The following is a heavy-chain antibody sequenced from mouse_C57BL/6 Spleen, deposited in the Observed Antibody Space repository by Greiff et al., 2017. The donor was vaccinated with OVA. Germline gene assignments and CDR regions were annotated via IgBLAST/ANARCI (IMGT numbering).Heavy chain of an antibody. CDR1: GYAFSSSW. D-gene: IGHD1-1*01. J-gene: IGHJ2*01. CDR3: ARGEYYGSSYDY. Sequence: VKLMESGPELVKPGASVKISCKASGYAFSSSWMHWVKQRPGKGLEWIGRIYPGDGDTNYNGKFKGKATLTADKSSSTAYMQLSSLTSEDSAVYYGARGEYYGSSYDYWGQGTTVTVSS. V-gene: IGHV1-82*01. CDR2: IYPGDGDT.